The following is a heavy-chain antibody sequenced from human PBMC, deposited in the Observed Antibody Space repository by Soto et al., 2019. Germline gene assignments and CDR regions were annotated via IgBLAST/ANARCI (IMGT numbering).Heavy chain of an antibody. J-gene: IGHJ5*02. CDR1: GYSFRTHG. D-gene: IGHD2-15*01. Sequence: QVQLVQSGAEVKTPGASVKVSCRASGYSFRTHGISWVRQAPGQGLEWMGWISPYDDKTNFPQKFQGRITMTTDTSTSTAYMEPRILRSDATAVYFCARDLGYCNSSGCFRNWFDPWGQGTLVTVSS. CDR2: ISPYDDKT. V-gene: IGHV1-18*01. CDR3: ARDLGYCNSSGCFRNWFDP.